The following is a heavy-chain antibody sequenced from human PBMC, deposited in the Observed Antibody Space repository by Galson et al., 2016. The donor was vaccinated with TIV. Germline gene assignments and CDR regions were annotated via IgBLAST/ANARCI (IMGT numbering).Heavy chain of an antibody. V-gene: IGHV2-70*11. CDR1: GFSLHTDGMC. J-gene: IGHJ4*02. CDR3: ARISGYYDSSGHYIPRSFDY. Sequence: PALVKPTQTLTLTCSFSGFSLHTDGMCVNWIRQPPGKALEWLARIDWDDDKSYTSSLKTRLTISKDTSKNQVVLTMTNVDPVDTATYYCARISGYYDSSGHYIPRSFDYWGQGTLVTVSS. CDR2: IDWDDDK. D-gene: IGHD3-22*01.